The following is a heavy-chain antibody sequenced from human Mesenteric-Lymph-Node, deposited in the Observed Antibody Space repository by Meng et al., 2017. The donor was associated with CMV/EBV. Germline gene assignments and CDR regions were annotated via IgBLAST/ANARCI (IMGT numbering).Heavy chain of an antibody. CDR2: IIHSGDTT. CDR3: AKDRHYQVLWGFFDY. D-gene: IGHD7-27*01. CDR1: GFTFSSYA. Sequence: LTGAASGFTFSSYAMSWVRQAPGKGLEWVSSIIHSGDTTYYADSVKGRFTISRDKSKSTLYLQMNSLRAEDTAVYYCAKDRHYQVLWGFFDYWGQGSLVTVSS. V-gene: IGHV3-23*01. J-gene: IGHJ4*02.